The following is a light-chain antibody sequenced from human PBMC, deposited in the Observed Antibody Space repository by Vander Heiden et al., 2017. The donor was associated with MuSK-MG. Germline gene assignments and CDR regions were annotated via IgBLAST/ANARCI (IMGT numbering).Light chain of an antibody. CDR3: AAWDDRLNGVV. V-gene: IGLV1-36*01. CDR2: HDD. J-gene: IGLJ2*01. CDR1: RSNIGNNA. Sequence: QSVLTQPPSVSEAPRQRVTISCSGSRSNIGNNAVNWYQQLPGRPPKLLIYHDDLLPSGVSDRLSGSKSGTSASLAISGLQAEDEADYYCAAWDDRLNGVVFGGGTKLTV.